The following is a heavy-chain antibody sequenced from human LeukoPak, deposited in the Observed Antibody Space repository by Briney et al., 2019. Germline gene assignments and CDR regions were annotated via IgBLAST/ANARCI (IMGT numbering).Heavy chain of an antibody. CDR1: GGSISSGGYY. CDR2: IYYSGST. Sequence: PSQTLSLTCTVSGGSISSGGYYWSWIRQHPGKGLEWIGYIYYSGSTYYNPSLKSRVTISVDTSKNQFSLKLSSVTAADTAVYYCARTKGGFYYDSSGYHLFDYWGQGTLATVSS. V-gene: IGHV4-31*03. J-gene: IGHJ4*02. CDR3: ARTKGGFYYDSSGYHLFDY. D-gene: IGHD3-22*01.